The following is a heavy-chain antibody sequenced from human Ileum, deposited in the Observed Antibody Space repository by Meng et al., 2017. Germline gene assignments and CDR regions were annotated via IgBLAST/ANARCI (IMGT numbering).Heavy chain of an antibody. CDR3: AREFYVDTAMVIDS. D-gene: IGHD5-18*01. V-gene: IGHV4-39*02. J-gene: IGHJ4*02. CDR2: IYYGGST. Sequence: QLRLQESGPGLVKPSETLSRTCSVSSGSFTNNNYYWVWIRRPPGKGLEWIGSIYYGGSTYYNPSLKSRVTISVDTSTNQFSLRLDSVTAADTAVYYCAREFYVDTAMVIDSWGPGALVTVSS. CDR1: SGSFTNNNYY.